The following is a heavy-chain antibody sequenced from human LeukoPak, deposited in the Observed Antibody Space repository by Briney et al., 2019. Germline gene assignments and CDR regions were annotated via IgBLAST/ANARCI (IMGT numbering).Heavy chain of an antibody. CDR1: GFAFSDFA. J-gene: IGHJ5*02. CDR3: AKKSSLIGYWNWFDP. CDR2: INNVGGSS. Sequence: GGSLRLPCVASGFAFSDFAMTWVRQAPGEGLEWVGYINNVGGSSYYGDSVRGRFSISRDNSKNTLYLQMSSLRAEDTAIYHCAKKSSLIGYWNWFDPWGQGNLVSVSS. D-gene: IGHD3-9*01. V-gene: IGHV3-23*01.